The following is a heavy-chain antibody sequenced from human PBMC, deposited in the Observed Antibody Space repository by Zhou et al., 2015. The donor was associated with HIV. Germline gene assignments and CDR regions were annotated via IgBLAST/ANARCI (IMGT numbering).Heavy chain of an antibody. CDR2: IIPSLHIT. CDR1: GVTFSNYA. V-gene: IGHV1-69*01. D-gene: IGHD5/OR15-5a*01. CDR3: VRSEGSVFYAFDF. J-gene: IGHJ3*01. Sequence: QVHLMQSGAEVKKPGSSVKVSCKASGVTFSNYAISWVRQAPGQGLEWMGGIIPSLHITKHAQKFQGRVTFTADDSTSTVYMELNSLDSDDTALYYCVRSEGSVFYAFDFWGPGTSVAVS.